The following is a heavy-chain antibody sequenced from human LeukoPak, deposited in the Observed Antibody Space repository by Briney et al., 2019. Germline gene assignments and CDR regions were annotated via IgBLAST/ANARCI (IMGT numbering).Heavy chain of an antibody. CDR3: ARSRPMPGGYFDY. CDR2: IHPGDSDT. CDR1: GYSFTNYW. J-gene: IGHJ4*02. D-gene: IGHD3-16*01. V-gene: IGHV5-51*01. Sequence: GESLKISCEGSGYSFTNYWIGWVRQMPGKGLAWVGIIHPGDSDTRYGPSFQRQVTISADKSISTAFLQWSSLKASDTAMYYCARSRPMPGGYFDYWGQGTLVTVSS.